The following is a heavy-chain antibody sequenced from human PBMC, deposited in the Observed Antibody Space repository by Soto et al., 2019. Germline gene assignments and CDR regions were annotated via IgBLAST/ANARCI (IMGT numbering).Heavy chain of an antibody. CDR1: GDISGHY. V-gene: IGHV4-59*11. J-gene: IGHJ6*02. CDR3: ARGGGATSYYYYGMDV. Sequence: SETLSLTCTVSGDISGHYWSWIRQPPGKGLEWIGYIHYSGSTHYNPSLMSRVTISLDTSKNQFSLTLTSVIAADTAVYYCARGGGATSYYYYGMDVWGQGTTVTVSS. D-gene: IGHD1-26*01. CDR2: IHYSGST.